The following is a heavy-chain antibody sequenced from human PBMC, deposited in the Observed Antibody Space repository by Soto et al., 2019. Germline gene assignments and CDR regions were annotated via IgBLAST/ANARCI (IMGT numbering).Heavy chain of an antibody. J-gene: IGHJ6*02. Sequence: GGSLRLSCSASGFTFSSNAMHWVRQAPGKGLEYVSAISSNGGSTYYADSVKDRFTISRDNSKNTLYLQMSSPRTEDTAVYYCVNDMGATIKNVGMDVWGQGTTVTVSS. CDR3: VNDMGATIKNVGMDV. CDR1: GFTFSSNA. V-gene: IGHV3-64D*08. CDR2: ISSNGGST. D-gene: IGHD1-26*01.